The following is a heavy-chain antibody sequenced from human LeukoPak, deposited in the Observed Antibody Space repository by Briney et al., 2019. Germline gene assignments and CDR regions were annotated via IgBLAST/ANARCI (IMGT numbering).Heavy chain of an antibody. CDR2: IYYSGST. CDR1: GGSVSSGSYY. D-gene: IGHD3-3*01. CDR3: ARSGIASGDFWSGYPGAFDY. J-gene: IGHJ4*02. V-gene: IGHV4-61*01. Sequence: PSETLSLTCTVSGGSVSSGSYYWSWIRQPPGKGLEWIGYIYYSGSTNYNPSLKSRVTISVDTSKNQFSLKLRSVTAADTAVYYCARSGIASGDFWSGYPGAFDYWDQGTLVTVSS.